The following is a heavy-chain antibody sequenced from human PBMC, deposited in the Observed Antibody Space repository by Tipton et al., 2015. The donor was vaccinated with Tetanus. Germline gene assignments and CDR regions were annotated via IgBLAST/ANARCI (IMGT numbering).Heavy chain of an antibody. J-gene: IGHJ4*02. CDR2: IIPIFGTI. V-gene: IGHV1-69*06. D-gene: IGHD3-3*01. CDR3: ARSNGGTREYYAIKD. CDR1: GGTFSTYI. Sequence: QVQLVQSGAEVKKPGSSVKVSCETSGGTFSTYITSWERQTTGQGLEWMGSIIPIFGTITYAQKFQGRATTTADKPTSTANMSLSSLRSDDAAVSYCARSNGGTREYYAIKDWGEGPLVAVSP.